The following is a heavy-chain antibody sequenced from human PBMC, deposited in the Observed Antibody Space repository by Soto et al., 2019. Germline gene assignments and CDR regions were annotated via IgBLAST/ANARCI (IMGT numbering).Heavy chain of an antibody. CDR2: ISYDGSNK. CDR3: AKEVWSGPMDV. J-gene: IGHJ6*02. CDR1: GFTFSSYG. D-gene: IGHD3-3*01. V-gene: IGHV3-30*18. Sequence: QVQLEESGGGVVQPGRSLRLSCAASGFTFSSYGMHWVRQAPGKGLEWVAVISYDGSNKNYADSVKGRFTISRDNSKNTQYLQMNSLRAEDTAVYYCAKEVWSGPMDVWGQGTTVTVSS.